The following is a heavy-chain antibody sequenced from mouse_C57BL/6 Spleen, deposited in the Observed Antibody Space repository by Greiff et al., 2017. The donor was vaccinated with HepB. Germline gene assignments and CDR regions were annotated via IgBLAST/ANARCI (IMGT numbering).Heavy chain of an antibody. D-gene: IGHD2-4*01. CDR1: GYSITSGYD. CDR2: ISYSGST. CDR3: ARVDYDGAMDY. V-gene: IGHV3-1*01. Sequence: EVKLQESGPGMVKPSQSLSLTCTVTGYSITSGYDWHWIRHFPGNKLEWMGYISYSGSTNYNPSLKSRISITHDTSKNHFFLKVNSVTTEDTATYYCARVDYDGAMDYWGQGTSVTVSS. J-gene: IGHJ4*01.